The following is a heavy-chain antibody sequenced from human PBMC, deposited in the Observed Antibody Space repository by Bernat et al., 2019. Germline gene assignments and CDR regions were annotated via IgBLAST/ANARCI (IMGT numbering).Heavy chain of an antibody. CDR1: GFSFSSYA. Sequence: EVQLVESGGGFVQSGGSLRLSCAASGFSFSSYAMYWVRQAPGKGLEWVSAISGSGDSTYYAGSVKGRFSISRDSSKNTLYLQLNSLRAEDTAIFYCARDVGPTVMVQGVISPWGQGTLVTVSS. J-gene: IGHJ5*02. V-gene: IGHV3-23*04. CDR2: ISGSGDST. D-gene: IGHD3-10*01. CDR3: ARDVGPTVMVQGVISP.